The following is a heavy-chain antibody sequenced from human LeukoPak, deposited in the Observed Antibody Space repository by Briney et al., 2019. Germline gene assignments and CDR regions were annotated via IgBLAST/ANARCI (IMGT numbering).Heavy chain of an antibody. CDR1: GGSISSSSYY. V-gene: IGHV4-39*07. J-gene: IGHJ4*02. D-gene: IGHD6-19*01. Sequence: SETLSLTCTVSGGSISSSSYYWGWIRQPPGKGLEWIGSIYYSGSTYYNPSLKSRVTISVDTSKNQFSLKLSSVTAADTAVYYCARVEVRAVAGPYDYWGQGTLVTVSS. CDR2: IYYSGST. CDR3: ARVEVRAVAGPYDY.